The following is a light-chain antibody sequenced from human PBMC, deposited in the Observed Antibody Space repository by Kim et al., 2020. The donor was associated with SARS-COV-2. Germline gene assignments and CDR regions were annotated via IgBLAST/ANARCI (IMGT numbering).Light chain of an antibody. CDR2: DTT. CDR1: TGAVTSGHY. J-gene: IGLJ3*02. CDR3: LLTYSGTRV. Sequence: QAVVTQEPSLTVSPGGTVTLTCGSSTGAVTSGHYPYWFQQKPGQAPRTLIYDTTNTHSWTRARFSGSLLGGKAALTLSGAQPEDEADYYCLLTYSGTRVFGGGTKLTVL. V-gene: IGLV7-46*01.